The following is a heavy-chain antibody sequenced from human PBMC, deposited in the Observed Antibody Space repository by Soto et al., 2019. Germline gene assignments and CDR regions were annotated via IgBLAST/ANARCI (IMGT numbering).Heavy chain of an antibody. CDR3: AKTWSSPPLGQTNIVLVPATRECIRPNP. CDR2: KWYDGSSK. D-gene: IGHD2-2*01. CDR1: GFTFSTSG. J-gene: IGHJ5*02. Sequence: QVQLVESGGGVVQPGRSLRLSCAASGFTFSTSGTHWVRQAPGKGQEWVALKWYDGSSKYYADSVKGRFAISRDNSKKTLYLQMNSLRAADTAVSYCAKTWSSPPLGQTNIVLVPATRECIRPNP. V-gene: IGHV3-33*06.